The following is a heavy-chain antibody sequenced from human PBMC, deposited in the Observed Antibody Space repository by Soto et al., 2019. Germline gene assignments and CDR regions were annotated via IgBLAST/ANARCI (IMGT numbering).Heavy chain of an antibody. CDR1: GASVTSNSYY. Sequence: SETLSLTCTVSGASVTSNSYYWTWIRQPPGKGLEWIGYIYYSGNTNFNPSLKSRVTMLIDTSKNQFSLILTSVTTADTAVYYCARANIVAAGTAVYFWGQGTLVTVSS. J-gene: IGHJ4*02. V-gene: IGHV4-61*01. CDR2: IYYSGNT. CDR3: ARANIVAAGTAVYF. D-gene: IGHD6-13*01.